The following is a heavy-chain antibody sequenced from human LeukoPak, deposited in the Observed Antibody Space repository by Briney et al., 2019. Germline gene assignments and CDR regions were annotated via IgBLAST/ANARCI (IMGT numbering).Heavy chain of an antibody. D-gene: IGHD6-19*01. V-gene: IGHV1-2*02. CDR2: INPNSGGT. CDR1: GYTFTGYC. Sequence: GASVKVSCKASGYTFTGYCMHWVRQAPGQGLEWMGWINPNSGGTNYAQKFQGRVTMTRDTSISTAYMELSRLRSDDTAVYYCATPSIAVAGQVYYFDYWGQGTLVTVSS. J-gene: IGHJ4*02. CDR3: ATPSIAVAGQVYYFDY.